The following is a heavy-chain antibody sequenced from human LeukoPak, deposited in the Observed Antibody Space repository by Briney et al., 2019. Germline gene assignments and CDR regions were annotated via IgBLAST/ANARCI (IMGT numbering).Heavy chain of an antibody. CDR1: GDNVFSNSVA. CDR3: ARGAMSAFDY. J-gene: IGHJ4*02. V-gene: IGHV6-1*01. Sequence: SQTLSLTCAISGDNVFSNSVAWNWIGQSPSRGLEWLGRTYFRSKWNNDYALSVKSRITINLNTSKNHLSLQLNSVTPEDTAVYYCARGAMSAFDYWGQGTLVTVSS. D-gene: IGHD6-25*01. CDR2: TYFRSKWNN.